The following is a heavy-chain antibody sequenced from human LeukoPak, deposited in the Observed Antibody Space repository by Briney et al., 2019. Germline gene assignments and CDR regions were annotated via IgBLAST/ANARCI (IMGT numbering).Heavy chain of an antibody. D-gene: IGHD3-10*01. CDR2: TRNTAYSYTT. V-gene: IGHV3-72*01. Sequence: GGSLRLSCAASGFSITDYYMDWVRQAPGKGLEWVGRTRNTAYSYTTEYAASVRGRFTISRDDSKNLLSLQMSSPKSEDTAVYYCARDSGEMGLDYWGQGTLVAVSS. CDR1: GFSITDYY. J-gene: IGHJ4*02. CDR3: ARDSGEMGLDY.